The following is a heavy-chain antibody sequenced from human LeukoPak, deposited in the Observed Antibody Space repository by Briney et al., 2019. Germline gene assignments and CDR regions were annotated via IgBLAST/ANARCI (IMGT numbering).Heavy chain of an antibody. Sequence: GGSLRLSCAASGFTFSSYAMSWVRQAPGKGLEWVSAISGSGGSTYYADSVKGRFTISRDNSKNTPYLQMNSLRAEDTAVYYCAKEWDSSWYEAVFDYWGQGTLVTVSS. CDR1: GFTFSSYA. CDR2: ISGSGGST. D-gene: IGHD6-13*01. CDR3: AKEWDSSWYEAVFDY. J-gene: IGHJ4*02. V-gene: IGHV3-23*01.